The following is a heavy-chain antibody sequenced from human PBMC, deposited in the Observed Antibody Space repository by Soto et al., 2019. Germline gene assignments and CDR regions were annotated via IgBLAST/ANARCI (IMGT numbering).Heavy chain of an antibody. D-gene: IGHD3-22*01. Sequence: ASVKVSCKASGYTFTSYAMHWVRQAPGQRLEWMGWINAGNGNTKYSQKFQGRVTITRDTSASTAYMELSSLRSEDTAVYYCARVKYYYDSSGYGRANRNWFDPWGQGALVTVSS. CDR2: INAGNGNT. CDR3: ARVKYYYDSSGYGRANRNWFDP. J-gene: IGHJ5*02. CDR1: GYTFTSYA. V-gene: IGHV1-3*01.